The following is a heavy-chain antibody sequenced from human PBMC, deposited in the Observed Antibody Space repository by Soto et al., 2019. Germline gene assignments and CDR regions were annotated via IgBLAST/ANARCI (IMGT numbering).Heavy chain of an antibody. CDR3: ATDSPFEF. V-gene: IGHV3-7*03. Sequence: GGSLRLSGAAPGFTFSSYWMSWVRQAPGKGLEWVANIKQGGTEKYYINSVKGRFTISRDNAKNALYRQMNSLRVEDMAVYYCATDSPFEFWGQGTLVTVSS. CDR2: IKQGGTEK. J-gene: IGHJ4*02. D-gene: IGHD5-18*01. CDR1: GFTFSSYW.